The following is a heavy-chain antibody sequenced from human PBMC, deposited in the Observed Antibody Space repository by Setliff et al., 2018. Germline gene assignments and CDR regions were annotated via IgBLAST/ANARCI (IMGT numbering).Heavy chain of an antibody. V-gene: IGHV4-59*12. Sequence: SETLSLTCTVSGGSISGASISSYYWSWIRQPPGKGLEWIGYIYYSGSTNYNPSLKSRVTISVDTSKNQFSLKLNSVTAADTAVYYCARAPRYFDPTGSYFDYWGQGTLVTVSS. CDR2: IYYSGST. CDR3: ARAPRYFDPTGSYFDY. D-gene: IGHD3-9*01. CDR1: GGSISGASISSYY. J-gene: IGHJ4*02.